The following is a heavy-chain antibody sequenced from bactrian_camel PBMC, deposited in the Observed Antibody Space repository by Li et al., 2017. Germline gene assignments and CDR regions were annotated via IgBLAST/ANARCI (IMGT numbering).Heavy chain of an antibody. V-gene: IGHV3S40*01. CDR3: FINGGG. J-gene: IGHJ4*01. CDR2: ISKSGGTT. Sequence: DVQLVESGGGLVQPGGSLRLSCLTSGFTFSSSYMKWVRQAPGKGLDWVSTISKSGGTTNYADSVKGRFTISRDNAKNTVYLQMNSLKPDDAAVYYCFINGGGWGQGTQVTV. D-gene: IGHD3*01. CDR1: GFTFSSSY.